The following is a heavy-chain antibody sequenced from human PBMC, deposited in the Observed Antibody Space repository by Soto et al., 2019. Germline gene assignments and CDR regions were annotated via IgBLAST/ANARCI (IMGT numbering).Heavy chain of an antibody. CDR3: ARALTGEAPLDY. V-gene: IGHV4-4*02. J-gene: IGHJ4*02. CDR2: IYHSGST. Sequence: QVQLQESGPGLVKPSGTLSLTCAVSGGSISSSNWWSWVRQPPGKGLEWIGEIYHSGSTNYNPSLQSRXXIXVXXSKHQFSLKLSSVTAADTAVYYCARALTGEAPLDYWGQGTLVTVSS. CDR1: GGSISSSNW.